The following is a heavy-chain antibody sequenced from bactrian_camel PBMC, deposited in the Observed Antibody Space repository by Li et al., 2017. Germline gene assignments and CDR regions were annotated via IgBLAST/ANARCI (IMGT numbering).Heavy chain of an antibody. CDR1: GFTLSNYY. D-gene: IGHD2*01. CDR3: ATGLRPYCSGVYCYTHYDY. Sequence: VQLVESGGGLVQPGGSLRLSCAASGFTLSNYYMSWVRQAPGKGLEWVSAIYSGGNTLYADSVKGRFTISKDNAKNTLYLQMNSLKPEDTAVYYCATGLRPYCSGVYCYTHYDYWGQGTQVTVS. V-gene: IGHV3-2*01. J-gene: IGHJ4*01. CDR2: IYSGGNT.